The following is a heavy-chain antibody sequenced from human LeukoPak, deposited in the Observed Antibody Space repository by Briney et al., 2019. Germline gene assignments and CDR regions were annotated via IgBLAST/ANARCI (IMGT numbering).Heavy chain of an antibody. Sequence: PGGSLRLSCAGSGFTFSSYALRWVRQAPGKGLEWVSAISGSGGSTYYADSVKGRFTISRDNSKNTLYLQMNSLRVEDTALYYCARRGVTVGAPPYMDVWGKGTTVTVFS. V-gene: IGHV3-23*01. CDR3: ARRGVTVGAPPYMDV. CDR1: GFTFSSYA. CDR2: ISGSGGST. J-gene: IGHJ6*03. D-gene: IGHD1-26*01.